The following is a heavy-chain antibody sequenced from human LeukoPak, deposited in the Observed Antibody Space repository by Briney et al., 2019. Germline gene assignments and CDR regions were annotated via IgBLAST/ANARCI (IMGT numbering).Heavy chain of an antibody. D-gene: IGHD1-26*01. V-gene: IGHV3-33*01. J-gene: IGHJ4*02. CDR3: ARGYSGSYYIALDY. Sequence: GGSLRLSCAASGFTFSSYGMHWVRQAPGKGLEWVAVIWYDGSNKYYADSVKGRFTISRDNSKNTLYLQMNSLRAEDTAVYYCARGYSGSYYIALDYWGQGTLVTVSS. CDR1: GFTFSSYG. CDR2: IWYDGSNK.